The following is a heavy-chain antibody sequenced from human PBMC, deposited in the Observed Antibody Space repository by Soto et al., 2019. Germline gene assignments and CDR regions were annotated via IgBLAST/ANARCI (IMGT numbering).Heavy chain of an antibody. V-gene: IGHV3-74*01. Sequence: EVQLAESGGGLVQPGGSLRLSCTASGFTFNYFWMHWVRQAPGKGLVWVSRIHSDGSSTTYADSVKGRFTISRDDAKNTLYLQMNSLRAEDTAIYYCARGNYGGFDYWGQGTLVTVSS. D-gene: IGHD4-17*01. J-gene: IGHJ4*02. CDR3: ARGNYGGFDY. CDR2: IHSDGSST. CDR1: GFTFNYFW.